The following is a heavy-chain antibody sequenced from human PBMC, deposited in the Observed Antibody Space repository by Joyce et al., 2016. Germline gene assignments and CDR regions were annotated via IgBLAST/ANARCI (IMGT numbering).Heavy chain of an antibody. D-gene: IGHD2-15*01. CDR3: ARAKTVVVAYTLRDGFDV. J-gene: IGHJ3*01. CDR2: IGASGGAR. Sequence: EMQLEESGGTLVHPGGSLRLSCKVSYSLSNKNVMAGVRQAPGKGLEWVSAIGASGGARYYADSVKGRFTVSRDNSENMMYLQMTSLQIEDTAIYYCARAKTVVVAYTLRDGFDVWGQGTKVAVSS. CDR1: YSLSNKNV. V-gene: IGHV3-23*04.